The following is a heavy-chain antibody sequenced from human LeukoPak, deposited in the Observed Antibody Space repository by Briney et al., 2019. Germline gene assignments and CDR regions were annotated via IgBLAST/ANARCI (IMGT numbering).Heavy chain of an antibody. CDR3: ARALNAGYSPYYFDY. CDR2: INPNSGGT. V-gene: IGHV1-2*02. Sequence: ASVKVSCKASGYTFTDYYMHWVRQAPGQGLEWMGWINPNSGGTNYAQKFQGRVTMTRDTSISTAYMELSRLRSGDTAVYYCARALNAGYSPYYFDYWGQGTLVTVSS. CDR1: GYTFTDYY. J-gene: IGHJ4*02. D-gene: IGHD5-18*01.